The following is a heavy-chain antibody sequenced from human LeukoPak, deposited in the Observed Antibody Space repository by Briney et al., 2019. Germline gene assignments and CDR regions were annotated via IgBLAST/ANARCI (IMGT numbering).Heavy chain of an antibody. D-gene: IGHD1-1*01. CDR1: GYTFTSYG. CDR2: ISAYNGNT. J-gene: IGHJ2*01. CDR3: AREERLQPNWYFDL. Sequence: ASVKVSFKASGYTFTSYGISGVRQAPGQGREWMGWISAYNGNTNYAQKLQGRVTMTTDTSTSTAYMELRSLRSDDTAVYYCAREERLQPNWYFDLWGRGTLVSVSS. V-gene: IGHV1-18*01.